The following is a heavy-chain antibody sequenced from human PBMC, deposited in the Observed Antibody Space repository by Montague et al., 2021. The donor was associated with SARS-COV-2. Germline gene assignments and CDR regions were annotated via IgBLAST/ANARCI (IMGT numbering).Heavy chain of an antibody. D-gene: IGHD1-26*01. CDR2: IYYSGSI. CDR3: ARGMGGSYLYYFDY. V-gene: IGHV4-59*01. J-gene: IGHJ4*02. CDR1: GGSISSYY. Sequence: SETLSLTCTVSGGSISSYYWSWIRQPPGKGLEWIGYIYYSGSINYNPSLKSRVTILVDMSKNQFSLKLSSVTAADTAVYYCARGMGGSYLYYFDYWGQGTLVTVSS.